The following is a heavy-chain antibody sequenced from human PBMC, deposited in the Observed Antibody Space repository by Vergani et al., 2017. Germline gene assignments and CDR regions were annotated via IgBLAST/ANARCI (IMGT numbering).Heavy chain of an antibody. CDR2: IYPGDSDT. Sequence: EVQLVQSGAEVKKPGESLKISCKGSGYSFTSYWIGWVRQMPGKGLEWMGIIYPGDSDTRYSPSFQGQVTISADKSISTAYLQWSSLKASDTAMYYCARWGIYDSSEPNWFDPWGQGTLVTVSS. J-gene: IGHJ5*02. V-gene: IGHV5-51*03. CDR1: GYSFTSYW. CDR3: ARWGIYDSSEPNWFDP. D-gene: IGHD3-22*01.